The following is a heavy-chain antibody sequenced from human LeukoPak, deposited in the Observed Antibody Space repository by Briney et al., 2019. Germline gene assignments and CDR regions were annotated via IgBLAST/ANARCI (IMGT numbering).Heavy chain of an antibody. CDR2: IIPILGIA. D-gene: IGHD3-22*01. V-gene: IGHV1-69*16. CDR1: GGTFSSYT. J-gene: IGHJ4*02. Sequence: SVKVSCKASGGTFSSYTISWVRQAPGQGLEWMGRIIPILGIANYAQKFQGRVTITTDESTSTAYMELSSLRSEDTAVYYCARDMYYYDSSGYYYFDYWGQGTLVTVSS. CDR3: ARDMYYYDSSGYYYFDY.